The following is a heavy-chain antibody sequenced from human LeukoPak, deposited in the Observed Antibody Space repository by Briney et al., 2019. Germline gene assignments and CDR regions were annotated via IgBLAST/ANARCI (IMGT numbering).Heavy chain of an antibody. CDR3: ARDPSTDSGSYYIFDY. D-gene: IGHD1-26*01. CDR2: IKQDGSEK. J-gene: IGHJ4*02. CDR1: GFTVSSNY. V-gene: IGHV3-7*01. Sequence: GALRLSCAASGFTVSSNYMSWVRQAPGKGLEWVANIKQDGSEKYYVDSVKGRFTISRDNAKNSLYLQMNSLRAEDTAVYYCARDPSTDSGSYYIFDYWGQGTLVTVSS.